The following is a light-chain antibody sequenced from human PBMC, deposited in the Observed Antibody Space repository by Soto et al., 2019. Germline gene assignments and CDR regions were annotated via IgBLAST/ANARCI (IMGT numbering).Light chain of an antibody. CDR1: QSVSKY. CDR2: GAS. CDR3: QQYGGSPQT. V-gene: IGKV3-20*01. Sequence: EIVLTQSPGTLALSPGEGATLSCRASQSVSKYLDWYQQKPGQAPRLLIYGASSRATGIPDSFSGSGSGTDFTLTISRLEPEDFAVYYCQQYGGSPQTFGQGTKVEIK. J-gene: IGKJ1*01.